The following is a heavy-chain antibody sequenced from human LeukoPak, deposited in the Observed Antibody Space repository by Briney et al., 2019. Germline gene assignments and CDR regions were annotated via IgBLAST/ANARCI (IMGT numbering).Heavy chain of an antibody. J-gene: IGHJ3*01. CDR3: VREAATDYYDSSGYHRQTEVFDV. V-gene: IGHV4-59*01. D-gene: IGHD3-22*01. Sequence: PSETLSLTCTVSGGSISSYYWSWIRQPPGKGLEWIGYIYYSGRTNYNPSLKSRVTISVDTSKNQFSLKLSSVTAADTAVYYCVREAATDYYDSSGYHRQTEVFDVWGQGTMVTVSS. CDR1: GGSISSYY. CDR2: IYYSGRT.